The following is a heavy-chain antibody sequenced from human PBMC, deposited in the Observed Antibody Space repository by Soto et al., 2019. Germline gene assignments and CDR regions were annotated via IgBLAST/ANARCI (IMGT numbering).Heavy chain of an antibody. V-gene: IGHV1-69*13. CDR2: IIHIFGTA. J-gene: IGHJ5*02. CDR1: GGTFSSYA. Sequence: SVKVSCKASGGTFSSYAISWVRQAPGQGLEWMGGIIHIFGTANYAQQFQGRVTITADEATSTAYMELSSLRSEDTAVYYCARERGERIAAAGSYNWFDPWGQGTLVTVSS. CDR3: ARERGERIAAAGSYNWFDP. D-gene: IGHD6-13*01.